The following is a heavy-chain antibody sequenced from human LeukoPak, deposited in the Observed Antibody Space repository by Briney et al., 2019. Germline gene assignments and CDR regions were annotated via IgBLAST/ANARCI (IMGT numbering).Heavy chain of an antibody. CDR3: ARSPDILTGENFDY. D-gene: IGHD3-9*01. J-gene: IGHJ4*02. V-gene: IGHV4-34*01. Sequence: SETLSLTCAVYGGSFSGYYWSWIRQPPGKGLEWIGEINHSGSTKYNSSLKSRVTISVDTSKNQFSLKLSSVTAADTAVYYCARSPDILTGENFDYWGQGTLVTVSS. CDR1: GGSFSGYY. CDR2: INHSGST.